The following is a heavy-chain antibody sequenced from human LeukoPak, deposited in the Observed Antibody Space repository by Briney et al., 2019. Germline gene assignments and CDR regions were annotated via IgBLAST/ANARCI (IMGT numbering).Heavy chain of an antibody. Sequence: ASVKVSCKASGYTFTSYDINWVRQATGQGLEWMGWMNPNSGNTGYAQKFRGRVTMTRNTSISTAYMELSSLRSEDTAVYYCARCRPRYYYYGMDVWGQGTTVTVSS. V-gene: IGHV1-8*01. CDR1: GYTFTSYD. CDR3: ARCRPRYYYYGMDV. CDR2: MNPNSGNT. J-gene: IGHJ6*02.